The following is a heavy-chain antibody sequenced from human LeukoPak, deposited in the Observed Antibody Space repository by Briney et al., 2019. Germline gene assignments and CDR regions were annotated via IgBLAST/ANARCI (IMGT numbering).Heavy chain of an antibody. CDR2: IIPNFATT. D-gene: IGHD2-15*01. CDR1: GGTFSSYI. J-gene: IGHJ4*02. CDR3: ARGVCNGGRCYSRY. V-gene: IGHV1-69*01. Sequence: SVKVSCKASGGTFSSYIVTLVRQAPGQGLEWVGGIIPNFATTNHAQKFQGRVTITADESRTTAYMELSSLRSDDTAVYYCARGVCNGGRCYSRYWGQGTLVTVSS.